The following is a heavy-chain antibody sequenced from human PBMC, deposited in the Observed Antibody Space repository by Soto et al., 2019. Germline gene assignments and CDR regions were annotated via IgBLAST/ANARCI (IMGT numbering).Heavy chain of an antibody. V-gene: IGHV4-34*01. J-gene: IGHJ4*02. D-gene: IGHD6-6*01. CDR3: ARRSSSSRRLDY. CDR1: GGSFSGYY. CDR2: INHSGST. Sequence: SETLSLTCAVYGGSFSGYYWSWIRQPPGKGLEWIGEINHSGSTNYNPSLKSRVTISVDTSKNQFSLKLSSVTAADTAVYYCARRSSSSRRLDYWGQGTLVTVSS.